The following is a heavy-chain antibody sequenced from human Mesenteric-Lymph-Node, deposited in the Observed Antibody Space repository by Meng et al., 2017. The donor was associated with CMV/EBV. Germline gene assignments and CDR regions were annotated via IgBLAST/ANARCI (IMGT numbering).Heavy chain of an antibody. J-gene: IGHJ4*02. Sequence: GGSLRLSCAASGFSFSNYPMNWVRQAPGKGLEWVSSIGSSGTYIYYADSVKGRFTISRDNAKNSLYLQMNSLRAEDTAVYYCARDLFGIHYFDYWGQGTLVTVSS. CDR1: GFSFSNYP. D-gene: IGHD1-14*01. CDR2: IGSSGTYI. V-gene: IGHV3-21*01. CDR3: ARDLFGIHYFDY.